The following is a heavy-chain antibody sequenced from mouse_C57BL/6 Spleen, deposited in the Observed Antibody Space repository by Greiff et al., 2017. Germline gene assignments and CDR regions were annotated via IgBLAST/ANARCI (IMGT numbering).Heavy chain of an antibody. V-gene: IGHV1-15*01. D-gene: IGHD1-1*02. J-gene: IGHJ2*01. CDR2: IDPETGGT. CDR3: TRTGGYY. Sequence: QVQLKQSGAELVRPGASVTLSCKASGYTFTDYEMHWVKQTPGHGLEWIGAIDPETGGTAYNQKFKGKAILTADKSSSTAYMALRSLTSEDSAVYYCTRTGGYYWGQGTTLTVSS. CDR1: GYTFTDYE.